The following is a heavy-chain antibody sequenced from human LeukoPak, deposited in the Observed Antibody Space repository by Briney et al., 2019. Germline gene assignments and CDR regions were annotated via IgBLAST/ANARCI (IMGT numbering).Heavy chain of an antibody. J-gene: IGHJ4*02. CDR2: IDPSGGST. D-gene: IGHD3/OR15-3a*01. V-gene: IGHV1-46*01. CDR3: ARGGYCDFSSCPTNHPLDY. Sequence: ASVKVSCKASGYTFTGYYMHWVRQAPGQGLEWLGIIDPSGGSTSYAQKFRARVTMTRDTSRSTVYMELSDLRSEDAAVYYCARGGYCDFSSCPTNHPLDYWGQGILVTVSS. CDR1: GYTFTGYY.